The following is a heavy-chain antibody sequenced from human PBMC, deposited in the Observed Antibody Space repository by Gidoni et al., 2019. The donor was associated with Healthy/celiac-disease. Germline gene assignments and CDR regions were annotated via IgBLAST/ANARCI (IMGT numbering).Heavy chain of an antibody. D-gene: IGHD2-2*01. CDR2: INHSGST. J-gene: IGHJ6*02. CDR3: ARDAIVVVPAAIRVEAYYYGMDV. CDR1: GGSFSGYY. Sequence: QVQLQQWGAGLLKPSETLSLTCAVYGGSFSGYYWSWIRQPPGKGLEWIGEINHSGSTNYNPSLKSRVTISVDTSKNQFSLKLSSVTAADTAVYYCARDAIVVVPAAIRVEAYYYGMDVWGQGTTVTVSS. V-gene: IGHV4-34*01.